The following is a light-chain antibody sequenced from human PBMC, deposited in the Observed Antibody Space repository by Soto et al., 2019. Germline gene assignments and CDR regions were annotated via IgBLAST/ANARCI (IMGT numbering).Light chain of an antibody. J-gene: IGKJ5*01. CDR2: GAS. CDR3: QQYNNWPPIT. Sequence: FVVTQSPDTLSLSPGERATLSCRASQSVSSSYLARYQQKPGQAPRLLIYGASTRATGIPARFSGSGSGTEFTLTISSLQSEDFAVYYCQQYNNWPPITFGQGTRLEIK. V-gene: IGKV3-15*01. CDR1: QSVSSSY.